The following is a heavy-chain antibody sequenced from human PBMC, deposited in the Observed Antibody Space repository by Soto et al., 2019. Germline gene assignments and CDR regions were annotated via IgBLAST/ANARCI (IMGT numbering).Heavy chain of an antibody. CDR2: FDPEDGET. CDR3: ATDGSGSFGWFDP. J-gene: IGHJ5*02. V-gene: IGHV1-24*01. Sequence: ASVKVSCKVSGYTLTELSMHWVRQAPGKGLERMGGFDPEDGETIYAQKFQGRVTMTEDTSTDTAYMELSSLRSEDTAVYYCATDGSGSFGWFDPWGQGTLVTVSS. CDR1: GYTLTELS. D-gene: IGHD3-10*01.